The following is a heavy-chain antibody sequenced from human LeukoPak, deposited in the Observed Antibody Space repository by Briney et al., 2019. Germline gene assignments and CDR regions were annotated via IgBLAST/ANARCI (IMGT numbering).Heavy chain of an antibody. CDR1: GFTFSNYA. CDR2: FITGGIST. Sequence: AGGSLRLSCAASGFTFSNYAMSWVRQAPGKGLEWVSGFITGGISTYYADSVKGRFTISRDNSKNTLYLQMNSLRAEDTAVYYCAKSEYDRYYGSGSYGTYYFDYWGQGTLVTVSS. V-gene: IGHV3-23*01. D-gene: IGHD3-10*01. J-gene: IGHJ4*02. CDR3: AKSEYDRYYGSGSYGTYYFDY.